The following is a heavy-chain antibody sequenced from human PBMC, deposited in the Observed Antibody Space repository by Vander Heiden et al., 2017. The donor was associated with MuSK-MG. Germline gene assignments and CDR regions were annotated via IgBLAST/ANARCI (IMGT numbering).Heavy chain of an antibody. J-gene: IGHJ4*01. CDR2: ISGSGGST. Sequence: EVQLLESGGGLVQPGGSLRLSCAASGFTFSSYAMSWVRQAPGKGLEWVSAISGSGGSTYYADSVKGRFTISRDDSKNTLYLQMNSLRAEDTAVYYCAKDEDIGGVVARTFDYWGHGTLVTVSS. CDR1: GFTFSSYA. D-gene: IGHD2-15*01. V-gene: IGHV3-23*01. CDR3: AKDEDIGGVVARTFDY.